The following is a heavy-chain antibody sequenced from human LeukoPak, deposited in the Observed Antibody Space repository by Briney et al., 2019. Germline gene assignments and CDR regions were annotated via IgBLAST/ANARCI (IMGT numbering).Heavy chain of an antibody. CDR3: ARCQIVFGENYYYYMDV. Sequence: APSGVPLSCYWMIWLRQAPGKAVEWVANKKEDRSEKYLVPSVKGRFTISRDKAKKTLYLQLNSLRAEDTAVYYCARCQIVFGENYYYYMDVWGKGTTVTVSS. CDR1: GVPLSCYW. CDR2: KKEDRSEK. J-gene: IGHJ6*03. D-gene: IGHD3-10*01. V-gene: IGHV3-7*01.